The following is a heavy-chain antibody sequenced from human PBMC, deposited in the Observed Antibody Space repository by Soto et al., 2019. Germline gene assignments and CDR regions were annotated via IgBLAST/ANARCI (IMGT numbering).Heavy chain of an antibody. CDR1: GGSISSSSYY. CDR3: RGSGSYLRLSWFDP. CDR2: IYYSGST. J-gene: IGHJ5*02. Sequence: KASETLSLTCTVYGGSISSSSYYWGWIRQPPGKGLEWIGSIYYSGSTYYNPSLKSRVTISVDTSKNQFSLKLSSVTAADTAVYLLRGSGSYLRLSWFDPWGQGTLVT. V-gene: IGHV4-39*01. D-gene: IGHD3-10*01.